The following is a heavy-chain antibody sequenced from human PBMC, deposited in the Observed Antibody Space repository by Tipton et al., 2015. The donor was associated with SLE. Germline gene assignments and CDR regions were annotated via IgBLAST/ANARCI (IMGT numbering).Heavy chain of an antibody. V-gene: IGHV4-59*11. Sequence: TLSLTCKVSGISISTHYWSWIRQPPGKGLEWIGQMHNSGDSTYNPSLKSRVTMSVDTSKNHFSLKLNSVTAVDTAVYYCARDSYYYDSSGYFSHYMDVWGKGTTVTVSS. D-gene: IGHD3-22*01. CDR3: ARDSYYYDSSGYFSHYMDV. CDR2: MHNSGDS. CDR1: GISISTHY. J-gene: IGHJ6*03.